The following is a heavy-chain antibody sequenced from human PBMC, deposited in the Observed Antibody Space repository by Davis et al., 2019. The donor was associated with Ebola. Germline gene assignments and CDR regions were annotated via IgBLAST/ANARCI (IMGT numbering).Heavy chain of an antibody. CDR2: VSNNGHT. CDR3: VRCFRATGATTWFDR. Sequence: PSETLSLTCTVSGGSFDAFYWNWIRQSPGGGLEWIAEVSNNGHTNYNPSLRSRVTMSADRARTQISLNLTSVTASDTATYYCVRCFRATGATTWFDRWGPGTLVTVSS. V-gene: IGHV4-34*01. D-gene: IGHD1-1*01. CDR1: GGSFDAFY. J-gene: IGHJ4*02.